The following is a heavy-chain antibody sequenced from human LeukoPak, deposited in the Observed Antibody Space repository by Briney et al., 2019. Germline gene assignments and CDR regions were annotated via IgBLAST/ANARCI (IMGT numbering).Heavy chain of an antibody. J-gene: IGHJ6*02. D-gene: IGHD2-2*01. CDR1: GGSISSSSYY. Sequence: SETLSLTCTVSGGSISSSSYYWGWIRQPPGKGLEWIVSIYYSGSTYYNPSLKSRVTISVDTSKNQFSLKLSSVTAADTAVYYCARRYCSSTSCYGDHGMDVWGQGTTVTVSS. V-gene: IGHV4-39*01. CDR3: ARRYCSSTSCYGDHGMDV. CDR2: IYYSGST.